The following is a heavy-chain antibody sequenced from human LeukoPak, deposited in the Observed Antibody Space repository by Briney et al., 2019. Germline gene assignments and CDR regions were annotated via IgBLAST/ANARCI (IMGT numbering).Heavy chain of an antibody. V-gene: IGHV3-21*01. CDR3: AREGYSGTPDY. CDR1: EFTFSSYS. CDR2: ISGSSSYI. D-gene: IGHD1-26*01. J-gene: IGHJ4*02. Sequence: GGSLRLSCAASEFTFSSYSMNWVRQAPGKGLEWVSSISGSSSYIYYADSVKGRFAISRDNAKNSLFLHMNSLRAEDTAVYYCAREGYSGTPDYWGQGTLVTVSS.